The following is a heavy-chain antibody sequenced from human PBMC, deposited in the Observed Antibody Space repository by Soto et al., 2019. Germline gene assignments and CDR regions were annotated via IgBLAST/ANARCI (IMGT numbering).Heavy chain of an antibody. CDR3: ARGGWRHIDY. J-gene: IGHJ4*02. V-gene: IGHV4-59*08. CDR1: GGSISTYY. CDR2: ISYSGST. D-gene: IGHD3-3*01. Sequence: QVQLQESGPGLAKPSETLSLTCTVYGGSISTYYWSWLRPPPGQGLEWIGYISYSGSTNYNPSLKRRFTISVDTAKNQFSLKLSSVTSADTAVYYCARGGWRHIDYLGQGTLVTVSS.